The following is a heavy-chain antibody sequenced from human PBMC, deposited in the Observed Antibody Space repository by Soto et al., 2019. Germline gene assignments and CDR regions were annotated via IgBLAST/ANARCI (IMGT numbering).Heavy chain of an antibody. CDR1: GYIFTSYW. CDR3: ERDKIFGGMEV. CDR2: IDPSDSYT. V-gene: IGHV5-10-1*01. Sequence: PGDSLNISCKCSGYIFTSYWIILVRQMPGKGLEWMGRIDPSDSYTNYSTSFQVHVNISADKSISTAYLQWSSLKASDTAMYYCERDKIFGGMEVWGQGNTVNVSS. D-gene: IGHD3-3*01. J-gene: IGHJ6*01.